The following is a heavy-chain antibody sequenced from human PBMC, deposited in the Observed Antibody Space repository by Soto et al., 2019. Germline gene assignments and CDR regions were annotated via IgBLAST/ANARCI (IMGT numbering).Heavy chain of an antibody. CDR2: IYPGDSDT. J-gene: IGHJ3*01. V-gene: IGHV5-51*01. CDR1: GYSFTSYW. CDR3: ARLPGVRGVFDGFNV. Sequence: GESLKISCKGSGYSFTSYWLSWVRQMPGKGLDWMGVIYPGDSDTRYSPSFHGQVTISADKSISPAYLQWSSLKASDTAMYFCARLPGVRGVFDGFNVWGQGTMVTVSS. D-gene: IGHD3-10*01.